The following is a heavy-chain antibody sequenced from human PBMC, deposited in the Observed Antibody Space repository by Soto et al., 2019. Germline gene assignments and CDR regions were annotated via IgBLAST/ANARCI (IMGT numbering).Heavy chain of an antibody. Sequence: QVELVQSGADVKKPGSSVKVSCQASGDTFRNSLVSWVRQAPGQGLEWMGGIIPIFGRANSAQKFQVRVTTPSHTSANTVSSELSSLRSEDTAVYYCARTNYDSSAYSYWYLGLWGRGTLVTVSS. CDR3: ARTNYDSSAYSYWYLGL. D-gene: IGHD3-22*01. CDR1: GDTFRNSL. V-gene: IGHV1-69*06. CDR2: IIPIFGRA. J-gene: IGHJ2*01.